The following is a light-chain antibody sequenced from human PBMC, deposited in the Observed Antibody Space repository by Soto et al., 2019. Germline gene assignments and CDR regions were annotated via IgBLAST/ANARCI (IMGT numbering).Light chain of an antibody. Sequence: DLQMTQSPSSLSASVGDRITIPCRASQSITTSLNWYLQKPGKAPKLLIYATSNLHSGVPSRFSGSGSGTNFTLTVSGLRPEDFATYFCQQTYISPWTFGQGTNVEI. CDR2: ATS. J-gene: IGKJ1*01. V-gene: IGKV1-39*01. CDR3: QQTYISPWT. CDR1: QSITTS.